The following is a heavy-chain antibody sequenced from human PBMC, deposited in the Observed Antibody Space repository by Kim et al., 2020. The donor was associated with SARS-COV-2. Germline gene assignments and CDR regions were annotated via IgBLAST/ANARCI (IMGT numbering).Heavy chain of an antibody. CDR2: INHSGST. J-gene: IGHJ6*02. CDR1: GGSFSGYY. D-gene: IGHD2-2*03. V-gene: IGHV4-34*01. Sequence: SETLSLTCAVYGGSFSGYYWSWIRQPPGKGLEWIGEINHSGSTNYNPSLKSRVTISVDTSKNQFSLKLSSVTAADTAVYYCARGRGYCSSTSCFVYYYYYGMDVWGQGTTVTVSS. CDR3: ARGRGYCSSTSCFVYYYYYGMDV.